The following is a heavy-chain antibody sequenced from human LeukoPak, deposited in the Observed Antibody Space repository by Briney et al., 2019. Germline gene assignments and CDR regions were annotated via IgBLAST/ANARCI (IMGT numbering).Heavy chain of an antibody. CDR1: GFTFRSYA. V-gene: IGHV3-23*01. Sequence: GGSLRLSCAASGFTFRSYAMSWVRQVPGKGLEWVSAISETGVGTYYAGSVRGRFSISRDNSKNTLYLQMNSLRADDTAVYYCAKAVKVVNLHLNSWGQGTLVTVSS. J-gene: IGHJ4*02. CDR3: AKAVKVVNLHLNS. D-gene: IGHD4-23*01. CDR2: ISETGVGT.